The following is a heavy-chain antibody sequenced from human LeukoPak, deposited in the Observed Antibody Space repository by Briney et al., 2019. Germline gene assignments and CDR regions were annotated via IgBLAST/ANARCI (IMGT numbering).Heavy chain of an antibody. Sequence: MPGGSLRLSCTASGFTLSTYSMTWVRQAPGKGLEWVSTINNSNNERYYVDSVRGRFTISRDNAKNSLYLQMNSLRAEDTAVYYCARDGYNFAYGSYYYYYLDVWGKGTTVTVSS. J-gene: IGHJ6*03. CDR2: INNSNNER. CDR1: GFTLSTYS. D-gene: IGHD1-1*01. CDR3: ARDGYNFAYGSYYYYYLDV. V-gene: IGHV3-21*06.